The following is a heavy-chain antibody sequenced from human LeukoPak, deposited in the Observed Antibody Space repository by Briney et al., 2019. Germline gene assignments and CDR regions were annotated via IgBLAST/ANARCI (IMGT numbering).Heavy chain of an antibody. Sequence: VSCKAXXYTFTXYGISWVRQAPGQGLEWMGWISAYNGNTNYAQKLQGRVTMTTDTSTSTAYMELRSLRSDDTAVYYCARSGGQNYYDSSGYYKGLYPADYWGQGTLVTVSS. V-gene: IGHV1-18*01. CDR1: XYTFTXYG. CDR3: ARSGGQNYYDSSGYYKGLYPADY. D-gene: IGHD3-22*01. J-gene: IGHJ4*02. CDR2: ISAYNGNT.